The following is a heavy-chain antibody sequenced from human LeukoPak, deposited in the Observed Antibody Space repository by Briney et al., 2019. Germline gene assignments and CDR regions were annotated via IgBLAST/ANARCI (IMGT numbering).Heavy chain of an antibody. CDR1: GYTFTSYW. CDR2: IEPGDSDT. J-gene: IGHJ5*02. CDR3: ARLYSYKLLP. Sequence: GESLKISCQGSGYTFTSYWIGWVPQMPGKGLEWMGIIEPGDSDTRYSASFQGQVTIPADKSISTASLQWRSLKALDTAMYYCARLYSYKLLPWGEGTLVTVSS. V-gene: IGHV5-51*01. D-gene: IGHD1-1*01.